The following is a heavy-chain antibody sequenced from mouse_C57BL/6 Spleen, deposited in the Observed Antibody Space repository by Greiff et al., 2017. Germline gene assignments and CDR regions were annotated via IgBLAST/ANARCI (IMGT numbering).Heavy chain of an antibody. V-gene: IGHV1-82*01. Sequence: VQLKESGPELVKPGASVKISCKASGYAFSSSWMNWVKQRPGKGLEWIGRIYPGDGDTNYNGKFKGKATLTADKSSSTAYMQLSSLTSEDSAVYFCAKSNWEYFDVWGTGTTVTVSS. CDR2: IYPGDGDT. CDR1: GYAFSSSW. CDR3: AKSNWEYFDV. D-gene: IGHD4-1*01. J-gene: IGHJ1*03.